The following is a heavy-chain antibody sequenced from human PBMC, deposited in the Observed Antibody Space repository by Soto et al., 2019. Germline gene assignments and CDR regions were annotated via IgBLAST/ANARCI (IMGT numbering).Heavy chain of an antibody. D-gene: IGHD3-10*01. Sequence: KTSETPSLTCTVSGGSINSYFWSWIRQSPGKGLEWIGHIYYSGSTSYSPSLKSRVSISVDTSKNQFSLEVHSVTAADTAVYYCARAGTNMVQFDYWGQGTLVTVSS. CDR3: ARAGTNMVQFDY. CDR2: IYYSGST. V-gene: IGHV4-59*01. J-gene: IGHJ4*02. CDR1: GGSINSYF.